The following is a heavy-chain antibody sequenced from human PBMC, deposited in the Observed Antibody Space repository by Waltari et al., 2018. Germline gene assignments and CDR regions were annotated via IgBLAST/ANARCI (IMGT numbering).Heavy chain of an antibody. CDR2: LDPEDGQA. CDR1: GDTFTDNY. D-gene: IGHD3-10*01. V-gene: IGHV1-69-2*01. CDR3: AAALGGGISASRPFHF. J-gene: IGHJ3*01. Sequence: EVQLLQSGAAVKKPGTTVKISCTVSGDTFTDNYIHWIQQAPGKGLQWMGLLDPEDGQAVYAEKFQGRVTMTADTSIHTAYMELTSLTSEDTAFYYCAAALGGGISASRPFHFWGQGTMITVSS.